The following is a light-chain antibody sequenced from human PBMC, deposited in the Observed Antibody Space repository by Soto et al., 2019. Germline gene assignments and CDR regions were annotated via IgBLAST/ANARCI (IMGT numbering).Light chain of an antibody. V-gene: IGKV1-5*01. J-gene: IGKJ1*01. CDR1: QSISTW. CDR3: QQYNSDSRT. Sequence: DIQMTQSPSTLSASVGDRVTITCRASQSISTWLAWYQQKPGIAPKLLIFDASNLESGVPSRFSGSGSGTEFTLTIDSLQPDDFATYYCQQYNSDSRTFGQGTELDIK. CDR2: DAS.